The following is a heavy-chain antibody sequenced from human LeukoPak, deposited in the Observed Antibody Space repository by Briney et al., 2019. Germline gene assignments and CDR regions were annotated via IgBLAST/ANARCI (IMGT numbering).Heavy chain of an antibody. D-gene: IGHD4-17*01. CDR3: ARNERYGDTRLYHFDY. J-gene: IGHJ4*02. CDR2: IIPIFGTA. CDR1: GGTFSSYV. Sequence: SVKVSCKASGGTFSSYVISWVRQAPGQGLEWMGGIIPIFGTAKYAQKFQGKVTITADESTNTAYMELSSLRSEDTAVYYCARNERYGDTRLYHFDYWGQGTLVTVSS. V-gene: IGHV1-69*13.